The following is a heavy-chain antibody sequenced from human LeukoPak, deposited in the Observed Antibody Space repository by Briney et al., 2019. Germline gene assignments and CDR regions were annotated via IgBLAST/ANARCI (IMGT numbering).Heavy chain of an antibody. J-gene: IGHJ4*02. D-gene: IGHD3-22*01. V-gene: IGHV3-21*01. CDR2: ISSSSSYI. CDR3: ARDHDSSGYLTGYFDY. CDR1: GFTFSSYS. Sequence: PGGSLRLSCAASGFTFSSYSMNWVRQAPGKGLEWVSSISSSSSYIYYADSVKGRFTISRDNAKNSLYLQMNSLRAEDTAVYYCARDHDSSGYLTGYFDYWGQGTLVTVSS.